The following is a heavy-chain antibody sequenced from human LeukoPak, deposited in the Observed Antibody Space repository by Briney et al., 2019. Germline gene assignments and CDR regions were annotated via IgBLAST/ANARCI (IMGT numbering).Heavy chain of an antibody. D-gene: IGHD3-10*01. Sequence: ASVKVSCKASGYTFTGYCMHWVRQAPGQGLEWMGWINPNSGGTNYAQKFQGRVTMTRDTSISTAYMELSRLRSDDTAVYYCAREPWEWFGENPGFDPWGQGTLVTVSS. CDR1: GYTFTGYC. CDR3: AREPWEWFGENPGFDP. J-gene: IGHJ5*02. V-gene: IGHV1-2*02. CDR2: INPNSGGT.